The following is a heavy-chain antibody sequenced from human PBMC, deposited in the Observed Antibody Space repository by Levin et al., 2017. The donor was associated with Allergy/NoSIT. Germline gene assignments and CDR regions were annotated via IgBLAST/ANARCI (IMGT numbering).Heavy chain of an antibody. CDR3: ARRYSSSWYESAFDS. V-gene: IGHV3-20*04. D-gene: IGHD6-13*01. CDR2: SNWNGGST. CDR1: GFTFDDYG. Sequence: GGSLRLSCAASGFTFDDYGMSWVRQAPGKGLEWVSGSNWNGGSTGYADSVKGRFTITRDNAKNSLYLQMNSLRAEDTALYYCARRYSSSWYESAFDSWGQGTMVTVSS. J-gene: IGHJ3*02.